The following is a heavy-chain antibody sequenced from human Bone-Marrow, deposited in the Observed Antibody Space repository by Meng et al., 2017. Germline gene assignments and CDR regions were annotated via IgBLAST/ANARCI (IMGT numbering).Heavy chain of an antibody. CDR3: ARDMGYCYDSSGYDY. D-gene: IGHD3-22*01. V-gene: IGHV4-61*01. CDR2: IYYSGST. Sequence: ETLSLTCIVSGRSASSGSYYWSWTRQPPGKGLEWIGHIYYSGSTNNNPSLKSRVTITVDTSKNQFSLKLSAVTAADTAVYYCARDMGYCYDSSGYDYWGQGTLVTVSS. CDR1: GRSASSGSYY. J-gene: IGHJ4*02.